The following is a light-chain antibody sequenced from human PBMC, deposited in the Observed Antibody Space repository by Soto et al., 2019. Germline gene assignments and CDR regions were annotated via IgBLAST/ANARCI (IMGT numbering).Light chain of an antibody. CDR2: WAS. Sequence: DIVMTQSPDSLAVSLGERATINCKSSQSVLYSANNKHYLAWYQQRPGQPPKLLIYWASTRESGVPDRFSGSGSGTDFTLTITSLQAEDVAVYYCQQYESTPPTFGQGNKLEIQ. V-gene: IGKV4-1*01. CDR1: QSVLYSANNKHY. CDR3: QQYESTPPT. J-gene: IGKJ2*01.